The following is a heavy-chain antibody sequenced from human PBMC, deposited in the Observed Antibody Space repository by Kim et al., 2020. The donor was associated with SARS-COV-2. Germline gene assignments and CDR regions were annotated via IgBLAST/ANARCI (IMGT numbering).Heavy chain of an antibody. J-gene: IGHJ4*02. D-gene: IGHD5-18*01. CDR3: ARGGINWGYRNFFDH. Sequence: GGSLRLSCAASGFTFSHYAMHWVRQAPGKGLEWVAVISYGGSDKYYADSVKGRFTISRDNSKNTLYLQMNSLRDEDAALYYGARGGINWGYRNFFDHWCQRALVTGYS. CDR1: GFTFSHYA. V-gene: IGHV3-30-3*01. CDR2: ISYGGSDK.